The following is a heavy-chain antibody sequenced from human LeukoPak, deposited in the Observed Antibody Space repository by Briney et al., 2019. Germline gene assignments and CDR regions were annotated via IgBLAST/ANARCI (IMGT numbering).Heavy chain of an antibody. J-gene: IGHJ3*02. D-gene: IGHD1-26*01. CDR2: IYYSGST. V-gene: IGHV4-59*01. Sequence: PSETLSLTCTVPGGSISSYYWSWIRQPPGKGLEWIGYIYYSGSTNYNPSLRSRVTISVDTSKSQFSLKVRSVTAADTAVYYCARDQGSGSYNLDAFDIWGQGTMVTVSS. CDR1: GGSISSYY. CDR3: ARDQGSGSYNLDAFDI.